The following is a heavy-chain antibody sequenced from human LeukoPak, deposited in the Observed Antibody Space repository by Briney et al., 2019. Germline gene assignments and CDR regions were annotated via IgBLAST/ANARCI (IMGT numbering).Heavy chain of an antibody. CDR1: GYTLTELS. CDR3: ATANRFTRDSSGYYPDS. J-gene: IGHJ4*02. Sequence: ASVKVSCEVSGYTLTELSTHWVRQAPGKGLEWMGGFDPEDGEIVYAQNFQGRVTMTEDTSTDTAYMELSRLRSEDTAIYYCATANRFTRDSSGYYPDSWGQGTLVTVSS. D-gene: IGHD3-22*01. CDR2: FDPEDGEI. V-gene: IGHV1-24*01.